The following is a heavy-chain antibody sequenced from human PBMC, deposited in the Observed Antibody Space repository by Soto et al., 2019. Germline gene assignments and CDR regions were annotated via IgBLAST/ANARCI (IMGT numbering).Heavy chain of an antibody. Sequence: SETLSLTCTVSGGSINSGDYYWSWIRQPPGKGLEWIGYIYYSGSTYYNPPLRSRVTISIDTSKNHFFLNLSSVTAADTAVYYCARHEVNSSSWYLYYYYGMDVWGQGTTVTVSS. CDR2: IYYSGST. J-gene: IGHJ6*02. CDR3: ARHEVNSSSWYLYYYYGMDV. D-gene: IGHD6-13*01. CDR1: GGSINSGDYY. V-gene: IGHV4-30-4*01.